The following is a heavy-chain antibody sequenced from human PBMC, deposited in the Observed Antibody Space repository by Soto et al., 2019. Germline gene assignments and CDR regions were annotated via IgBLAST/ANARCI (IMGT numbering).Heavy chain of an antibody. J-gene: IGHJ4*02. CDR2: IIPIFGTA. D-gene: IGHD3-22*01. Sequence: SVKVSCKASGGTFSSYAISWVRQAPGQGLEWMGGIIPIFGTANYAQKFQGRVTITADESTSTAYMELSSLRSEDTAVYYCARAPSPYYYDSSGYYYHYWGQGTLVTVSS. V-gene: IGHV1-69*13. CDR1: GGTFSSYA. CDR3: ARAPSPYYYDSSGYYYHY.